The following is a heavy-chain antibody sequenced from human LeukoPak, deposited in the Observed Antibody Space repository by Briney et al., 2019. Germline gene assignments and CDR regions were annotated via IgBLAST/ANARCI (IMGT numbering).Heavy chain of an antibody. CDR3: TTDQPSWNYFDY. J-gene: IGHJ4*02. D-gene: IGHD1-1*01. Sequence: RGSLRLSCAASGFTFSNAWMSWVRQAPGKGLEWVGRIKSKTDGGTTDYAAPVKGRFTISRDDSKNTLYLQMNSLKTEDTAVYYCTTDQPSWNYFDYWGQGTLVTVSP. CDR2: IKSKTDGGTT. CDR1: GFTFSNAW. V-gene: IGHV3-15*01.